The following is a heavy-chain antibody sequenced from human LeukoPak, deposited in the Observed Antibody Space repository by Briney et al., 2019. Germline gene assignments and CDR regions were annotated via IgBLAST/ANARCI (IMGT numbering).Heavy chain of an antibody. J-gene: IGHJ5*02. CDR1: GYTFTSYG. D-gene: IGHD3-3*01. Sequence: ASVTVSCKASGYTFTSYGISWVRQAPGQGLEWMGWISAYNGNTNYAQKLQGRVTMTTDKSTSTAYMELRSLRSDDTAVYYCAREGRQSFGVVIGWFDPWGQGTLVTVSS. CDR3: AREGRQSFGVVIGWFDP. CDR2: ISAYNGNT. V-gene: IGHV1-18*01.